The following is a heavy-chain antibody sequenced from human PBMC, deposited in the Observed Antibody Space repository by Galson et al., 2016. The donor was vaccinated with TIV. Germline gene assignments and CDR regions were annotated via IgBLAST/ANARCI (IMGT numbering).Heavy chain of an antibody. CDR3: ARVRDRGGYSYGDDAFDI. D-gene: IGHD5-18*01. Sequence: SVKVSCKASGGSFMNYAVSWVRQAPGQGLEWMGRIIPIFGTGNYAQKFQGRVTITADIFASTAYMELSSLTSDDTAVYYCARVRDRGGYSYGDDAFDIWGQGTMVSVSS. V-gene: IGHV1-69*06. J-gene: IGHJ3*02. CDR2: IIPIFGTG. CDR1: GGSFMNYA.